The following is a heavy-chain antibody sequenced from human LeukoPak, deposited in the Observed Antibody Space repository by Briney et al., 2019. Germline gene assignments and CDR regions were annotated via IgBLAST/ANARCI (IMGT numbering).Heavy chain of an antibody. CDR2: IYYSGST. CDR1: GGSISSYY. CDR3: ARVRSRTTDFDY. Sequence: SETLSLTCTVSGGSISSYYWSWIWQPPGKGLEWIGYIYYSGSTYYNPSLKSRVTISVDTSKNQFSLKLSSVTAADTAVYYCARVRSRTTDFDYWGQGTLVTVSS. D-gene: IGHD1-7*01. J-gene: IGHJ4*02. V-gene: IGHV4-59*08.